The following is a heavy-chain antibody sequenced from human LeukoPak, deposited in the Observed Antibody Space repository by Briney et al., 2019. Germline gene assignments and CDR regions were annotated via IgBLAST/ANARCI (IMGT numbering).Heavy chain of an antibody. V-gene: IGHV1-2*02. Sequence: VASVKVSCKASGYTFTGYYMHWVRQAPGQGLEWMGWINPNSGGTNYAQKFQGRVTMTRDTSISTAYMELSRLRSDDTAVYYCARSGLAHYYYYYMDVWGKGTTVTISS. J-gene: IGHJ6*03. D-gene: IGHD3-10*01. CDR3: ARSGLAHYYYYYMDV. CDR1: GYTFTGYY. CDR2: INPNSGGT.